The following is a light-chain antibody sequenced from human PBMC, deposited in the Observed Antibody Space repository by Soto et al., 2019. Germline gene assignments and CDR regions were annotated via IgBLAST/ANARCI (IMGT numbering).Light chain of an antibody. CDR1: SSDVGNNNL. CDR3: CSFAGSSTSVV. CDR2: EGS. V-gene: IGLV2-23*01. Sequence: QSALTQPASVSGSPGQSITISCTGTSSDVGNNNLVSWYQQHPGKAPKLMIYEGSKRPSGVSNRFSGSKSGNTASLTISGLQAEDEADYHCCSFAGSSTSVVFGGGTKVTVL. J-gene: IGLJ2*01.